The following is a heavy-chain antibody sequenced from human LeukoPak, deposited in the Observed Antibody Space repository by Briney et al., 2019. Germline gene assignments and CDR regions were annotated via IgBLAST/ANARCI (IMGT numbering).Heavy chain of an antibody. V-gene: IGHV3-7*01. CDR2: IKQDGSER. Sequence: GGSLRLSCAASGFTFSIYWMSWVRQTPGKGLEWVANIKQDGSERYYVDSVKGRFTLSRDNAKNSLYLQMNSLRAEDTAAYYCARTGRDSYYFDYWGQGTLVTVSS. CDR1: GFTFSIYW. J-gene: IGHJ4*02. D-gene: IGHD5-24*01. CDR3: ARTGRDSYYFDY.